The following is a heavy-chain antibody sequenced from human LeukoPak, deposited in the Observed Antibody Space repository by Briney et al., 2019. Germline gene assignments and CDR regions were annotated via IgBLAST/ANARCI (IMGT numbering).Heavy chain of an antibody. CDR1: GASISSSSHY. J-gene: IGHJ4*02. CDR3: ATDYYDSSRNSPGFDY. V-gene: IGHV4-39*07. D-gene: IGHD3-22*01. CDR2: IYYSGST. Sequence: SETLSLTCTVSGASISSSSHYWGWIRQPPGKGLEWIGSIYYSGSTYYNPSLKSRVTISVDTSKNQFSLKLSSVTAADTAVYYCATDYYDSSRNSPGFDYWGQGTLVTVSS.